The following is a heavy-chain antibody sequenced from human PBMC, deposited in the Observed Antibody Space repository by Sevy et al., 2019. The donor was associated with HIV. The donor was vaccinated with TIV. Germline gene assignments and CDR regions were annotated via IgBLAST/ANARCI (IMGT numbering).Heavy chain of an antibody. CDR1: GSSISTYY. Sequence: SETLSLTCTVSGSSISTYYWSWIRQPPGKGLQWIGYIYYTGKTNYNPSLQTPVTMSIDTSKNQFSLRLSSVTSADTAMYYCARLSRNNVVVTGVRRDGFDVWGQGTMVTVSS. CDR3: ARLSRNNVVVTGVRRDGFDV. V-gene: IGHV4-59*01. J-gene: IGHJ3*01. D-gene: IGHD2-21*02. CDR2: IYYTGKT.